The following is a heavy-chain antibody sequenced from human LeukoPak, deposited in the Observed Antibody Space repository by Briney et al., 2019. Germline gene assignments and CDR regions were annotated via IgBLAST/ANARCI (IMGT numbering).Heavy chain of an antibody. J-gene: IGHJ6*02. CDR3: ARDPGLDYGDNYYYYGMDV. D-gene: IGHD4-17*01. Sequence: GGSPRLSCAASGFTFSSYWMSWVRQAPGKGLEWVANIKQDGSEKYYVDSVKGRFTISRDNAKNSLYLQMNSLRAEDTAVYYCARDPGLDYGDNYYYYGMDVWGQGTTVTVSS. CDR2: IKQDGSEK. V-gene: IGHV3-7*01. CDR1: GFTFSSYW.